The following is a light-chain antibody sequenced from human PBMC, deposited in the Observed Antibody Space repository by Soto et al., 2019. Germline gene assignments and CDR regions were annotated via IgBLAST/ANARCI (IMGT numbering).Light chain of an antibody. CDR2: GAS. CDR1: QSVSSSY. Sequence: EIVLTQSPGTLSLSPGERATLSCRASQSVSSSYLAWYQQKPGQAPRLLIYGASSRATGIPDRFSGSGAGTDFPLTISRLEPEDLAVYYCQHYGSSPLPFGPGTKVDIK. J-gene: IGKJ3*01. V-gene: IGKV3-20*01. CDR3: QHYGSSPLP.